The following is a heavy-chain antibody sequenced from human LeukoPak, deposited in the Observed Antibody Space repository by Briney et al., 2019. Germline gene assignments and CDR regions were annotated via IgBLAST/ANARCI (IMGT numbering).Heavy chain of an antibody. D-gene: IGHD2-2*01. CDR2: IYTGGTT. J-gene: IGHJ3*02. CDR3: ARDPGYCTSITCYGPGGSFDM. Sequence: GGSLRLSCAASGLTASSNYMSWVRQAPGKGLEWVSVIYTGGTTYYADSVKARFTFSRDNSKNALYLQMNSLRAEDTAVYYCARDPGYCTSITCYGPGGSFDMWGRGTMVTVSS. V-gene: IGHV3-66*01. CDR1: GLTASSNY.